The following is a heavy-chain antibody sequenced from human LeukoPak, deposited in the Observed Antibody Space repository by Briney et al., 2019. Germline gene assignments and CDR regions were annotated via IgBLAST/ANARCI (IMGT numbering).Heavy chain of an antibody. CDR1: GGSISSSSYY. V-gene: IGHV4-39*07. CDR2: IYYSGST. CDR3: ARGGSYYNVIS. Sequence: PSETLSLTCTVSGGSISSSSYYWGWIRQPPGKGLEWIGSIYYSGSTYYNPSLKSRVTISVDTSKNQFSLKLSSVTAADTAVYYCARGGSYYNVISWGQGTLVTVSS. D-gene: IGHD3-10*01. J-gene: IGHJ4*02.